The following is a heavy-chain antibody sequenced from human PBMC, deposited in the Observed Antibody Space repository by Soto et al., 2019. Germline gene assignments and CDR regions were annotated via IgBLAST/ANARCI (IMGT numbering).Heavy chain of an antibody. D-gene: IGHD3-3*01. Sequence: GGSLRLSCAASGFTFSSYAMSWVRQAPGKGLEWVSAISGSGGSTYYADSVKGRFTISRDNSKNTLYLQMNSLRAEDTAVYYCAKDPLLDYDFWSGYNHEAGRFQNWFDPWGQGTLVTVSS. CDR2: ISGSGGST. J-gene: IGHJ5*02. V-gene: IGHV3-23*01. CDR3: AKDPLLDYDFWSGYNHEAGRFQNWFDP. CDR1: GFTFSSYA.